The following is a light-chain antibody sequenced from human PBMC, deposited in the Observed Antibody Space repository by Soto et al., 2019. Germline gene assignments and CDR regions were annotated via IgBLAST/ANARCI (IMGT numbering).Light chain of an antibody. Sequence: QSALTQPASVSGSPGQSITISCTGTSSDVGGYNYVSWYQQYPGKAPKLMIYDVSNRPSGVSNRFSGSKSGNTASLTIYGLQAEDEADYYCSSYTSSSPYVFGTGTKLTVL. V-gene: IGLV2-14*01. CDR1: SSDVGGYNY. J-gene: IGLJ1*01. CDR3: SSYTSSSPYV. CDR2: DVS.